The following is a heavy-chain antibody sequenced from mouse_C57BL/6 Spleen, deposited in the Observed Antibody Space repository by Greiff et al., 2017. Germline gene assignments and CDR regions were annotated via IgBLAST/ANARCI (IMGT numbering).Heavy chain of an antibody. Sequence: EVQVVESEGGLVQPGSSMKLSCTASGFTFSDYYMAWVRQVPEKGLEWVANINYDGSSTYYLDSLKSRFIISRDNAKNILYLQMSSLKSEDTATYYCARERRAYGSSRPIFDYWGQGTTLTVSS. CDR1: GFTFSDYY. J-gene: IGHJ2*01. CDR3: ARERRAYGSSRPIFDY. V-gene: IGHV5-16*01. CDR2: INYDGSST. D-gene: IGHD1-1*01.